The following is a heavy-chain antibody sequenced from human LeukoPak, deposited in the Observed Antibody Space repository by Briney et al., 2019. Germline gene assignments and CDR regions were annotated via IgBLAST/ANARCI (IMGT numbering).Heavy chain of an antibody. CDR3: ARAVYYYDSSGYPLWYFDY. CDR2: IGTAGDT. D-gene: IGHD3-22*01. Sequence: GGSLRLSCAASGSTFSSYDMHWVRQATGKGLEWVSAIGTAGDTYYPGSVKGRFTISRENAKNSLYLQMNSLRAEDTAVYYCARAVYYYDSSGYPLWYFDYWGQGTLVTVSS. V-gene: IGHV3-13*01. CDR1: GSTFSSYD. J-gene: IGHJ4*02.